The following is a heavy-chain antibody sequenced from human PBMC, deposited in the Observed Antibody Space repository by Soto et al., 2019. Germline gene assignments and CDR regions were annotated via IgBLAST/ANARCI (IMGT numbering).Heavy chain of an antibody. V-gene: IGHV4-31*03. D-gene: IGHD1-1*01. Sequence: TLSLTCSVSGGSISTVGHYWTWIRQPPGKGLEWIGSIYHTGSTYYSKSLRSRLTMSVDTSKSQFSLRLSSVTAADTAVYYCARATGTLRSRNCDYWGQGSLVTISS. CDR3: ARATGTLRSRNCDY. J-gene: IGHJ4*02. CDR1: GGSISTVGHY. CDR2: IYHTGST.